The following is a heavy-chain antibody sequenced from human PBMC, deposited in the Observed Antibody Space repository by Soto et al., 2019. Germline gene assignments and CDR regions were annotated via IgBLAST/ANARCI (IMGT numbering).Heavy chain of an antibody. CDR3: AREGPYGSGNQRTDY. CDR2: ISSSSSYI. CDR1: GFTFSSYS. V-gene: IGHV3-21*01. J-gene: IGHJ4*02. Sequence: GGSLRLSCAASGFTFSSYSMNWVRQAPGKGLEWVSSISSSSSYIYYADSVKGRFTISRDNAKNSLYLQMNSLRAEDTAVYYCAREGPYGSGNQRTDYWGQGTLVTVSS. D-gene: IGHD3-10*01.